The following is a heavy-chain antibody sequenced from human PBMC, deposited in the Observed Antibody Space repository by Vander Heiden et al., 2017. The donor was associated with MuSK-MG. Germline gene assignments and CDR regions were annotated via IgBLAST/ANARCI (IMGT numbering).Heavy chain of an antibody. V-gene: IGHV3-33*01. CDR2: IWYDGSYK. D-gene: IGHD6-19*01. CDR3: ARDSSGWRFDY. CDR1: GFTFTDYG. J-gene: IGHJ4*02. Sequence: QVQLVESGGGLVQPGRSLRLSCAASGFTFTDYGMHWVRQAPGKGLEWVTVIWYDGSYKYYADSVKGRFTISRDNSKNTVYLQMNGLRAEDTAVYYCARDSSGWRFDYWGQGTLVTVSS.